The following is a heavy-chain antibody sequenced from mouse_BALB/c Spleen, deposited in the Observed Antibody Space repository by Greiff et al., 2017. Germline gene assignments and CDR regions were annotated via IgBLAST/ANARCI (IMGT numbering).Heavy chain of an antibody. CDR1: GYTFTSYW. J-gene: IGHJ3*01. CDR3: TTGLRLRFAY. D-gene: IGHD2-4*01. Sequence: VQLQQPGAELVRPGASVKLSCKASGYTFTSYWINWVKQRPGQGLEWIGNIYPSDSYTNYNQKFKDKATLTVDKSSSTAYMQLSSPTSEDSAVYYCTTGLRLRFAYWGQGTLVTVSA. V-gene: IGHV1-69*02. CDR2: IYPSDSYT.